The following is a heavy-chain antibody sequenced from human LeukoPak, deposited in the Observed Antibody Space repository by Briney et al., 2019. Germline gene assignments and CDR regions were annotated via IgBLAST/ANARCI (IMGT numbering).Heavy chain of an antibody. Sequence: SETLSLTCAVYCGSFRGYYWSWIRQPPGKGLEWIGEINHTGSTNYNPSLKSRVTISVDTSKNQFSLKLSSVTAADTAVYYCAIMTGPFDPWGQGTLVTVSS. CDR2: INHTGST. D-gene: IGHD3-9*01. V-gene: IGHV4-34*01. CDR1: CGSFRGYY. CDR3: AIMTGPFDP. J-gene: IGHJ5*02.